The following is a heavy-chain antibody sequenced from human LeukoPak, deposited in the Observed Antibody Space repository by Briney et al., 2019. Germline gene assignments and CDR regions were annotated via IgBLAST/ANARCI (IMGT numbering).Heavy chain of an antibody. V-gene: IGHV3-21*01. Sequence: GGSLRLSCAASGFTFSSYSMSWVRQAPGKGLEWVSSISSSSTYRYYAASVRGRFTISRDNAKNSLYLQMNSLRAEDTAIYYCARDLFGDYIITWGQGTLVTVSS. CDR3: ARDLFGDYIIT. CDR2: ISSSSTYR. J-gene: IGHJ5*02. D-gene: IGHD4-17*01. CDR1: GFTFSSYS.